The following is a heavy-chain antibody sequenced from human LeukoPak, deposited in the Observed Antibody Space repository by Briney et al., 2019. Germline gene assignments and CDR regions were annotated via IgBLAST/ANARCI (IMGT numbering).Heavy chain of an antibody. CDR1: GGSISSGDYY. D-gene: IGHD6-13*01. CDR3: ARGLGSSWYGD. V-gene: IGHV4-30-4*01. J-gene: IGHJ4*02. CDR2: IYYSGSS. Sequence: SQTLSLTCTVSGGSISSGDYYWTWIRQPPGKGLEWIGYIYYSGSSYYNPSLKSRLIISVDTSKNQFSLKLSSVTAADTAVYYCARGLGSSWYGDWGQRTLVTVSS.